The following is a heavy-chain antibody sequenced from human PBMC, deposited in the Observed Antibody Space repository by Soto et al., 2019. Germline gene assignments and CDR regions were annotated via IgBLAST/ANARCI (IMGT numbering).Heavy chain of an antibody. D-gene: IGHD3-3*01. CDR3: ARDQGITTFGVYSMYYYGMDV. J-gene: IGHJ6*02. CDR1: GYTFTSSG. Sequence: QVQLVQSGAEVKKPGASVKVSCKASGYTFTSSGISWVRQAPGQGLEWLGWISTDNGNTNYAQHLQGRVSLTTDTSTSTAHMDLRSLRSDDTAVYYCARDQGITTFGVYSMYYYGMDVWGQGTTVTVSS. CDR2: ISTDNGNT. V-gene: IGHV1-18*01.